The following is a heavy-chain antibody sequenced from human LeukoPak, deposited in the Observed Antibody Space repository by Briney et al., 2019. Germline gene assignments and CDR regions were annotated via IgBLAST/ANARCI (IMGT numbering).Heavy chain of an antibody. J-gene: IGHJ6*02. Sequence: SETLSLTCTVSGGSISSYYWSWIRQPPGKGLEWIGYIYYSGSTTYNPSLKSRVTISVDTSKNQFSLKLSSVTAAATAVYYCARDKLGTRWLPTRPYGMDVWGQGTTVTVSS. CDR1: GGSISSYY. CDR2: IYYSGST. D-gene: IGHD5-12*01. CDR3: ARDKLGTRWLPTRPYGMDV. V-gene: IGHV4-59*01.